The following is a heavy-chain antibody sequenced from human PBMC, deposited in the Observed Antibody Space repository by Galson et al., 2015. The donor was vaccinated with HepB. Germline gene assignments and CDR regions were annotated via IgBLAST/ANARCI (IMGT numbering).Heavy chain of an antibody. CDR3: ARDGRGSSWSYPGYFQH. V-gene: IGHV1-18*01. CDR1: GYTFTSYG. D-gene: IGHD6-13*01. CDR2: ISAYNGNT. J-gene: IGHJ1*01. Sequence: SVKVSCKASGYTFTSYGISWVRQAPGQGLEWMGWISAYNGNTNYAQKLQGRVTMTTDTSTSTAYMELRSLRSDDTAVYYCARDGRGSSWSYPGYFQHWGQGTLVTVSS.